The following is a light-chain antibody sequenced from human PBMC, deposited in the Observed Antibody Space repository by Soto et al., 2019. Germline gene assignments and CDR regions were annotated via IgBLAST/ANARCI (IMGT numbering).Light chain of an antibody. CDR1: SSDVGGYNY. CDR3: SSYAASNNFYFV. Sequence: QSALTQPPSASGSPGQSVTISCTGTSSDVGGYNYVSWYQQYPGRAPKLIIYEVTKRPSGVPDRFSGSKSGNTASLTVSGLEAEDEADYSCSSYAASNNFYFVFGGGTKVTVL. V-gene: IGLV2-8*01. CDR2: EVT. J-gene: IGLJ3*02.